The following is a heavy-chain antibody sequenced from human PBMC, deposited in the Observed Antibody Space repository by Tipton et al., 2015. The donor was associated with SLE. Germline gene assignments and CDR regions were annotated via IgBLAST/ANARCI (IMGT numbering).Heavy chain of an antibody. V-gene: IGHV4-59*12. Sequence: TLSLTCTVSGGSISSYFWSWIRQPPGLVLEWIGHISSSWSTNYNPSLKSRVTISVDTSKNQLSLKLSSVTAADTGACHCAGEPDYWGQGTLVTVSS. CDR2: ISSSWST. J-gene: IGHJ4*02. CDR1: GGSISSYF. CDR3: AGEPDY.